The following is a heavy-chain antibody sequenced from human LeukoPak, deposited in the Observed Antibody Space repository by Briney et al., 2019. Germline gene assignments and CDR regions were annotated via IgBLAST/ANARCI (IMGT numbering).Heavy chain of an antibody. CDR3: ANYRS. Sequence: GGSLRLSCAGSGFTFSSYAMSWVRQAPGKGLAWVSGISGSGSSTHYADSVKGRFTISRDNSKSTLYLQMSSLRDEDTAVYYCANYRSWGQGTLVTVSS. CDR2: ISGSGSST. CDR1: GFTFSSYA. D-gene: IGHD1-14*01. J-gene: IGHJ4*02. V-gene: IGHV3-23*01.